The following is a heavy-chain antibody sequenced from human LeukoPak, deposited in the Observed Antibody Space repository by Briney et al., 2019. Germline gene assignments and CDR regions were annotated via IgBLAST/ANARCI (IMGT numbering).Heavy chain of an antibody. J-gene: IGHJ6*03. Sequence: SETLSLTCTVSGYSISSGYYWGWIRQPPGKGLEWIGSIYYSGRTYYDPSLKSRVTISVDTSKNQFSLKLTSVTAADTAVYYCARDGGGYYSRYYYYMDVWGKGTTVTVSS. V-gene: IGHV4-38-2*02. CDR3: ARDGGGYYSRYYYYMDV. CDR1: GYSISSGYY. D-gene: IGHD3-3*01. CDR2: IYYSGRT.